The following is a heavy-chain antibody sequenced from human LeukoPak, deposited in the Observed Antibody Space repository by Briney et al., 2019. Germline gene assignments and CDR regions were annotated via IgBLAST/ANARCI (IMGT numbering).Heavy chain of an antibody. J-gene: IGHJ4*02. CDR2: ISGSGGST. V-gene: IGHV3-23*01. CDR1: GFTFSSYA. D-gene: IGHD2-15*01. CDR3: AKGGCSGGSCYAIGTYYFDY. Sequence: TGGSLRLSCAASGFTFSSYAMSWVRQAPGKGLEWVSAISGSGGSTYYADSVKGRFTISRDNFKNTLYLQMNSLRAEDTAVYYCAKGGCSGGSCYAIGTYYFDYWGRGTLVTVSS.